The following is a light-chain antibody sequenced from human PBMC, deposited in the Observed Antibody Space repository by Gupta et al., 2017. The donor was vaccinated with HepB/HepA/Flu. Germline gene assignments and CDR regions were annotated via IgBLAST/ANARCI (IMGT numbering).Light chain of an antibody. CDR2: RDD. CDR3: QVWDSSTYVL. J-gene: IGLJ2*01. CDR1: NIRSKS. V-gene: IGLV3-9*01. Sequence: SYELTQPLSLSVALGQTARITCGGNNIRSKSVHWYQQKPGQAPVLVIYRDDNRPPGIPERFSGSNSGNTATLTISRAQAGDEADYYCQVWDSSTYVLFGGGTKLTVL.